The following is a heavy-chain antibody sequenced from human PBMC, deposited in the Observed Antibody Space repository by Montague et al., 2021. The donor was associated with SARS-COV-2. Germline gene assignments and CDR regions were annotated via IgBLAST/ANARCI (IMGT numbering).Heavy chain of an antibody. J-gene: IGHJ1*01. Sequence: SETLSLTCTVSGGSVSTYYWSWIRQPPGKGLEWIGYIYYSGSTNYNPSLKSRVTISVDTSKNQFSLNLSSVTAADTAVYYCARHVSGSLTHFHHWGQGSLVTVSS. CDR3: ARHVSGSLTHFHH. V-gene: IGHV4-59*08. CDR1: GGSVSTYY. CDR2: IYYSGST. D-gene: IGHD1-26*01.